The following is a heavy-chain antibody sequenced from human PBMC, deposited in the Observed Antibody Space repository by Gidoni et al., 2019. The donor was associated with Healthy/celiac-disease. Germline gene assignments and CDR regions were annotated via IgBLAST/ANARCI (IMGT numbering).Heavy chain of an antibody. CDR2: ISSSSSYI. CDR1: GFTFSRYS. D-gene: IGHD6-19*01. J-gene: IGHJ4*02. CDR3: ARSPTIIAVAGTCDY. V-gene: IGHV3-21*01. Sequence: EVQLVESGGGLVKPGGSLRLSCAASGFTFSRYSMNWVRQAPGKGLEWVSSISSSSSYIYYADSVKGRFTISRDNAKNSLYLQMNSLRAEDTAVYYCARSPTIIAVAGTCDYWGQGTLVTVSS.